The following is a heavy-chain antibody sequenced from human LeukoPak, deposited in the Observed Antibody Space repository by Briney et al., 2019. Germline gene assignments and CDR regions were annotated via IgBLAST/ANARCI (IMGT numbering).Heavy chain of an antibody. CDR3: ARAGGSYRRAYYYYYMDV. D-gene: IGHD1-26*01. Sequence: PSETLSLTCTVSGGSISTTSYFWCWIRQPPGKGLEWIGSIYYSGSTYYNPSLKSRVTISVDTSKNQFSLKLSSVTAADTAVYYCARAGGSYRRAYYYYYMDVWGKGTTVTV. J-gene: IGHJ6*03. CDR2: IYYSGST. CDR1: GGSISTTSYF. V-gene: IGHV4-39*07.